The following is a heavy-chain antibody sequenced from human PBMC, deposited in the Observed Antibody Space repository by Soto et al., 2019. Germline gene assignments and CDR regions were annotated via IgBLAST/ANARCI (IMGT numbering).Heavy chain of an antibody. V-gene: IGHV3-48*01. D-gene: IGHD6-13*01. CDR2: ISSSSDVI. Sequence: GGSLRLSCAASGFSFSTCNMNWVRQAPGRGLEWVSFISSSSDVIRYADSVRGRFTISRDNAKNLLYLQMSSLGAEDTAVYYCARGLGSSWFFLWGQGTLVTVSS. J-gene: IGHJ4*02. CDR3: ARGLGSSWFFL. CDR1: GFSFSTCN.